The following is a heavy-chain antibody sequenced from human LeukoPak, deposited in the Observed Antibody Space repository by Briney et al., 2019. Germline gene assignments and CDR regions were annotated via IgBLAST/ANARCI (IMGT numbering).Heavy chain of an antibody. Sequence: PGGSLRLSCAASGFTFSTYWMHWVRQAPGKGLVWVSRINNDGSSTSYADSVKGRFTISRDNAKNTLYLQMNSLRAEDTAVFYCARDRSHGIDIWGQGTMVTVSS. V-gene: IGHV3-74*01. CDR3: ARDRSHGIDI. D-gene: IGHD2-15*01. CDR1: GFTFSTYW. CDR2: INNDGSST. J-gene: IGHJ3*02.